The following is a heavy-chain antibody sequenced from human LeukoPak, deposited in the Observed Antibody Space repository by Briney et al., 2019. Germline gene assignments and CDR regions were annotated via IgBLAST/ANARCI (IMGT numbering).Heavy chain of an antibody. CDR1: GGSFSGYY. Sequence: SETLSLTCAVYGGSFSGYYWSWIRQPPGKGLEWIGEINHSGSTNYNPSLKSRVTISVDTSKNQFSLKLSSVTAADTAVYCCARDLAAAGYFDYWGQGTLVTVSS. CDR2: INHSGST. V-gene: IGHV4-34*01. J-gene: IGHJ4*02. D-gene: IGHD6-13*01. CDR3: ARDLAAAGYFDY.